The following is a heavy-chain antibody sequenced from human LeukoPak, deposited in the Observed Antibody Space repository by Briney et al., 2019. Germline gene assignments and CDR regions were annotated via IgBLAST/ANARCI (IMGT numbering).Heavy chain of an antibody. CDR3: ARGGVVVPAAQNWFDP. CDR2: IYYSGST. V-gene: IGHV4-30-4*01. Sequence: SETLSLTCTVSGGSISSGDYYWSWIRQPPGKGLEWIGYIYYSGSTYYNPSLKSRVTISVDTSKNRFSLKLSSVTAADTAVYYCARGGVVVPAAQNWFDPWGQGTLVTVSS. CDR1: GGSISSGDYY. D-gene: IGHD2-2*01. J-gene: IGHJ5*02.